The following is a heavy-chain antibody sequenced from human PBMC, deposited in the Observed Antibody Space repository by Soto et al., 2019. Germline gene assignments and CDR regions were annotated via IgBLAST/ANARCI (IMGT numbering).Heavy chain of an antibody. Sequence: GGSLRLSCAASGFTFSDYSMNWVRQAPGRGLEWVSHISCDSGSIYYADSVEGRFTISRDNSKNSLYLQMNSLRTEDTALYYCAKDFNGGGMDVWGQGTTVTVSS. CDR3: AKDFNGGGMDV. J-gene: IGHJ6*02. CDR2: ISCDSGSI. V-gene: IGHV3-43*01. CDR1: GFTFSDYS.